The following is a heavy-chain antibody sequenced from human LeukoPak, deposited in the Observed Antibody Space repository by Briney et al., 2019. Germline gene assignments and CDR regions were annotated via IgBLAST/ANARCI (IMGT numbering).Heavy chain of an antibody. V-gene: IGHV1-46*01. CDR3: ARDRMVRGTDQRFDP. D-gene: IGHD3-10*01. CDR1: GYSFTNYW. J-gene: IGHJ5*02. Sequence: GESLKISCKGSGYSFTNYWIGWVRQAPGQGLEWMGIINPSGGSTSYAQKFQGRVTITADESTSTAYMELSSLRSEDTAVYYCARDRMVRGTDQRFDPWGQGTLVTVSS. CDR2: INPSGGST.